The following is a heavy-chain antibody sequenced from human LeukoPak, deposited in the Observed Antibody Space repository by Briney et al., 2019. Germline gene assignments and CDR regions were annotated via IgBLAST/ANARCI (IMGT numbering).Heavy chain of an antibody. D-gene: IGHD6-13*01. CDR2: IYYSGST. CDR1: GGSISSSSYY. J-gene: IGHJ4*02. Sequence: PSETLSLTCTVSGGSISSSSYYWGWLRQPPGKGLEWIGSIYYSGSTYYNPSLKSRVTISVDTSKNKFSLKLSSVTAADTAAYCCAAGYSSSWYYYWRQGTLVTVSS. CDR3: AAGYSSSWYYY. V-gene: IGHV4-39*07.